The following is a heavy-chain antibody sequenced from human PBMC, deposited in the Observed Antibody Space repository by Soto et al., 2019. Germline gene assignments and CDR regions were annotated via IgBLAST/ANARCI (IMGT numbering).Heavy chain of an antibody. CDR2: ISYDGSNK. CDR3: AKDRGISQVGSLGMDV. Sequence: QVQLVESGGGVVQPGRSLRLSCAASGFTFSSYGMHWVRQAPGKGLEWVAVISYDGSNKYYADSVKGRFTISRDNSKNTLYLQMNSLRAEDTAVYYCAKDRGISQVGSLGMDVWGQGTTVTVSS. CDR1: GFTFSSYG. J-gene: IGHJ6*02. D-gene: IGHD6-25*01. V-gene: IGHV3-30*18.